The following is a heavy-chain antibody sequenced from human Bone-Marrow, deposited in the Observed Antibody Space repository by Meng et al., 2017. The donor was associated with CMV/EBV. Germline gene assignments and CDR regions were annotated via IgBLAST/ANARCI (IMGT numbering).Heavy chain of an antibody. CDR2: MSDSGNT. Sequence: SETLSLTCTVSGGSINSYYWNWIRQPPGKGLEWIGYMSDSGNTDYSPALKSRVTISVGTSKNQFSLRLSSVTVADTAGYYCTIFGRRCDGLGGWGQGTTVTVSS. V-gene: IGHV4-59*01. J-gene: IGHJ6*02. D-gene: IGHD3-3*01. CDR1: GGSINSYY. CDR3: TIFGRRCDGLGG.